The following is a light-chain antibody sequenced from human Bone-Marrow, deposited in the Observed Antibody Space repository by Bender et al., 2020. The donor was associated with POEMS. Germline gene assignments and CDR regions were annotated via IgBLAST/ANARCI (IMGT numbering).Light chain of an antibody. Sequence: SSELTQDPAVSVALGQTVRITCQGDSLRIYYASLYQQKPGQSPVLVLSAKNNRPSGIPDRFSGSSSENTASLTITGAQAEDEADYYCQVWDNSIVIFGGGTKLTVL. CDR2: AKN. V-gene: IGLV3-19*01. CDR1: SLRIYY. CDR3: QVWDNSIVI. J-gene: IGLJ2*01.